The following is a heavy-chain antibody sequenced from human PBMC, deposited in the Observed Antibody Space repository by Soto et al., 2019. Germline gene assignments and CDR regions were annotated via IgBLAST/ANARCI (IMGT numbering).Heavy chain of an antibody. V-gene: IGHV3-23*01. D-gene: IGHD6-19*01. CDR2: ISGSGRRT. Sequence: PGGSLILSCAASGFTFSSYGMSWVRQAPEKGLEWVSGISGSGRRTYYADSVKGRFTISRDNSKNTLYLQMNSLRAEDTAVYYCAKEGEHSSGWANFDYWGQGTLVTVSS. J-gene: IGHJ4*02. CDR3: AKEGEHSSGWANFDY. CDR1: GFTFSSYG.